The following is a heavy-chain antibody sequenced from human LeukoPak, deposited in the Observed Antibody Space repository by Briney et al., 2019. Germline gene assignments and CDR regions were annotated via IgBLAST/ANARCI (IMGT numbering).Heavy chain of an antibody. CDR1: GDSISSSNYY. J-gene: IGHJ6*03. D-gene: IGHD2-2*01. V-gene: IGHV4-39*01. CDR3: ARPSGVVVPNYYMDV. Sequence: SETLSLTCTVSGDSISSSNYYRGWLRQPPGRGLEWIGSIYYSGSTYYNPSLKSRVTISVDTSKNQFSLKLSSVTAADTAVYYCARPSGVVVPNYYMDVWGKGTTVTVSS. CDR2: IYYSGST.